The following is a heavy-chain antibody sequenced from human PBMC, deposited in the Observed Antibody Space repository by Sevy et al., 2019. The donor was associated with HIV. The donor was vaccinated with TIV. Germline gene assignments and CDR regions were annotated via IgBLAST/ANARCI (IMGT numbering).Heavy chain of an antibody. D-gene: IGHD2-15*01. CDR1: GFSLSTSGVS. V-gene: IGHV2-5*02. J-gene: IGHJ4*02. CDR2: IYWDDDK. CDR3: TYTVIELGNCSGGTCYXSDX. Sequence: SGPTLVKPTQTLTLTCTFSGFSLSTSGVSVGWIRQPPGKALEWLALIYWDDDKRYSPSLESRLTITKDTSKSQVVLXMTNMDPVDTXTYHCTYTVIELGNCSGGTCYXSDXWGQGTLVTVSS.